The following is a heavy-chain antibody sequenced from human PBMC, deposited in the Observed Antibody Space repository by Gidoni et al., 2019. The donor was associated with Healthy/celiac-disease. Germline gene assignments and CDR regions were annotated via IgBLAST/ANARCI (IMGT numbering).Heavy chain of an antibody. J-gene: IGHJ4*02. CDR3: ARRGLNDIAAVTGFD. Sequence: QVQLQESGPGLVKPSGTLSLTCAVSGGSISSSNWWSWVRQPPGKVLEWIGEIYHSGSTNYNPSLKSRVTISVDKSKNQFSLKLSSVTAADTAVYYCARRGLNDIAAVTGFDWGQGTLVTVSS. V-gene: IGHV4-4*02. D-gene: IGHD6-13*01. CDR1: GGSISSSNW. CDR2: IYHSGST.